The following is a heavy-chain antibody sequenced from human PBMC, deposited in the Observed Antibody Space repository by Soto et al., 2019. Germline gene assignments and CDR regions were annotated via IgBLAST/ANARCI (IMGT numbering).Heavy chain of an antibody. J-gene: IGHJ6*02. CDR1: GATINSGDYY. V-gene: IGHV4-30-4*01. CDR3: ARAFDLQGMDV. CDR2: IYYSGST. Sequence: PSGTLSLTCSVSGATINSGDYYWSWIRQPPGKGLEWIGYIYYSGSTYYNPSLKSRVTISVDTSKNQFSLKLSSVTAADTALFYCARAFDLQGMDVWGQGTTVTVS.